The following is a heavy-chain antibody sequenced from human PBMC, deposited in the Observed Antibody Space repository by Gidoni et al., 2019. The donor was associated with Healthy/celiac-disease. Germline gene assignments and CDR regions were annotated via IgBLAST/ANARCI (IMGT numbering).Heavy chain of an antibody. D-gene: IGHD1-7*01. J-gene: IGHJ6*02. Sequence: QVQLVQSGAEVKKPGASVKVSGKASGYTGTGYYMHWVRQAPGQGLEWMGWINPNSGGTHYAQTFPGWVTMTRDTSISTAYMELRRLRSDDTAVYYCARDRQNWNYRGGMDVWGQGTTVTVSS. CDR2: INPNSGGT. V-gene: IGHV1-2*04. CDR3: ARDRQNWNYRGGMDV. CDR1: GYTGTGYY.